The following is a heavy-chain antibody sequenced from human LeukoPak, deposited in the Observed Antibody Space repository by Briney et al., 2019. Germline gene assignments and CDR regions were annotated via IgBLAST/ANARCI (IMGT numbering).Heavy chain of an antibody. J-gene: IGHJ3*02. CDR3: ASISSSWHAFDI. Sequence: GASVKVSCKASGYTFTSYGISWVRQAPGQGLECMEWISAYNGKTNYVEKLQGRVTMTTDTSTSTAYMELRSLRSDDTAVYYCASISSSWHAFDIWGQGTMVTVSS. CDR1: GYTFTSYG. D-gene: IGHD6-13*01. V-gene: IGHV1-18*01. CDR2: ISAYNGKT.